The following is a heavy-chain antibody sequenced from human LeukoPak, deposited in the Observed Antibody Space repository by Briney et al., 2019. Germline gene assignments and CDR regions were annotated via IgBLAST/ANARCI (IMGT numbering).Heavy chain of an antibody. CDR3: ASDGFDI. CDR2: INDGNGNT. CDR1: GYGFTTYA. J-gene: IGHJ3*02. Sequence: ASVKVSCKASGYGFTTYAMYWVRQAPGQRLEWMGWINDGNGNTKYSHKFQGRVTMTRDTSASTAYMELSSLRFEDTAVYYCASDGFDIWGQGTMVTVSS. V-gene: IGHV1-3*01.